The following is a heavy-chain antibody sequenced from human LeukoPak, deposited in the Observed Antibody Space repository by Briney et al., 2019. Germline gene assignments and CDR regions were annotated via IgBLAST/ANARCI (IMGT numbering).Heavy chain of an antibody. Sequence: GGSLRLSCAASEFTFSNFWMGWVRQAPGKGLEWVANIKQDGSEKYYVDSVKGRFTISRDNAKNSLYLQMNSLRAEDTAVYYCARGPAGIVVVPAATSGGFDPWGQGTLVTVSS. D-gene: IGHD2-2*01. CDR2: IKQDGSEK. V-gene: IGHV3-7*01. CDR3: ARGPAGIVVVPAATSGGFDP. CDR1: EFTFSNFW. J-gene: IGHJ5*02.